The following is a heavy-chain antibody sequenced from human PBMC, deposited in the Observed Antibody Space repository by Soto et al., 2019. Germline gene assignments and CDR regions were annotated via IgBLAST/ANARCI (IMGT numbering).Heavy chain of an antibody. CDR1: GGSISSGGYS. CDR3: ARSSSGYDFWSGYLDY. J-gene: IGHJ4*02. V-gene: IGHV4-30-2*01. Sequence: PSETLSLTCAVSGGSISSGGYSWSWIRQPPGKGLEWIGYIYHSGSTYYNPSLKSRVTISVDRSKNQFSLKLSSVTAADTAVYYCARSSSGYDFWSGYLDYWGQGTLVTVS. D-gene: IGHD3-3*01. CDR2: IYHSGST.